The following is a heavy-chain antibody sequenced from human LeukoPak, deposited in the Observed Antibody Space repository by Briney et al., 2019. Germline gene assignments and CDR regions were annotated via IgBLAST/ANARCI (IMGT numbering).Heavy chain of an antibody. CDR3: ARDLPLVSSSISPHYGMDV. CDR1: GFTFSSYS. J-gene: IGHJ6*02. D-gene: IGHD6-6*01. V-gene: IGHV3-21*01. Sequence: GGSLRLSSAASGFTFSSYSMNWVRQAPGKGLEWVSPISSSSSYIYYADSVKGRFTISRDNAKNSLYLQMNSLRAEDTAVYYCARDLPLVSSSISPHYGMDVWGQGTTVTVSS. CDR2: ISSSSSYI.